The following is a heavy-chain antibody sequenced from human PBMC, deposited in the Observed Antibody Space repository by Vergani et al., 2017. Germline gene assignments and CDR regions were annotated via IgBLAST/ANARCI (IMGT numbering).Heavy chain of an antibody. CDR2: IIPILGIA. CDR3: AREAEMDDRVYYESSGLLDD. CDR1: GGTFSSYA. Sequence: QVQLVQSGAEVKKPGASVKVSCKASGGTFSSYAISWVRQAPGQGLEWMGRIIPILGIANYAQKFQGRVTITADKSTSTAYMELSSLWAEETAVYYCAREAEMDDRVYYESSGLLDDWDHGTLISVSS. V-gene: IGHV1-69*09. J-gene: IGHJ4*01. D-gene: IGHD3-22*01.